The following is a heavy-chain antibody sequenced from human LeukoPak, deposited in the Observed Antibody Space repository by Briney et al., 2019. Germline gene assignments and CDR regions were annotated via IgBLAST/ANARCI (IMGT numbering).Heavy chain of an antibody. CDR1: GYTFTSYG. CDR2: MNPNSGNT. J-gene: IGHJ5*02. V-gene: IGHV1-8*01. CDR3: ARMDYGGNDVNWFDP. D-gene: IGHD4-23*01. Sequence: ASVKVSCKASGYTFTSYGINWARQAAGQGLEWMGWMNPNSGNTGYAQKFQGGVTMTRNTSISTAYMELSSLRSDDTAVYYCARMDYGGNDVNWFDPWGQGTLVTVSS.